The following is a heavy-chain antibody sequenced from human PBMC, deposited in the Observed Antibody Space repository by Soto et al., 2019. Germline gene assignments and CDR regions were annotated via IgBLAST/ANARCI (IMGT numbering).Heavy chain of an antibody. CDR3: AREVDEIRVLAMDV. D-gene: IGHD2-15*01. V-gene: IGHV1-2*02. CDR1: GYTFTGYY. CDR2: INPNSGDT. Sequence: GASVKVSCKASGYTFTGYYMHWVRQAPGQGLEWMGWINPNSGDTNYAQKFQGRVTMTRDTSISTAYMELSRLRSDDTAVYYCAREVDEIRVLAMDVWGQGTTVTVSS. J-gene: IGHJ6*02.